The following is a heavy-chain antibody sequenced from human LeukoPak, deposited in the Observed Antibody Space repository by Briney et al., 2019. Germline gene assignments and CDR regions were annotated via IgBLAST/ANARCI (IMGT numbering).Heavy chain of an antibody. V-gene: IGHV1-8*01. CDR2: MNPNSINT. J-gene: IGHJ5*02. CDR3: ARRGIAADWFDP. D-gene: IGHD6-25*01. CDR1: GYTSTRYD. Sequence: ASVKVSCEASGYTSTRYDINCVRQATGHELEWMGWMNPNSINTGYAQKFQGRVTMTRNTSISTAYMELSSLSYEDTAVYYCARRGIAADWFDPWGQGTLVTVSS.